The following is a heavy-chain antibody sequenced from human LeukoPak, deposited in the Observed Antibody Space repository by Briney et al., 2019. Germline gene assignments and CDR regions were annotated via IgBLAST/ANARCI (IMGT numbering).Heavy chain of an antibody. CDR2: ISYDGSNK. CDR1: GFTFSSYA. V-gene: IGHV3-30-3*01. Sequence: GGSLRLSCAASGFTFSSYAMHWVRQAPGKGLEWVAVISYDGSNKYYADSVKGRFTISRDNSKNTLYLQMNSLRAEDTAVYYCARDRVGSYYGSGSLDYWGQGTLVTVSS. J-gene: IGHJ4*02. CDR3: ARDRVGSYYGSGSLDY. D-gene: IGHD3-10*01.